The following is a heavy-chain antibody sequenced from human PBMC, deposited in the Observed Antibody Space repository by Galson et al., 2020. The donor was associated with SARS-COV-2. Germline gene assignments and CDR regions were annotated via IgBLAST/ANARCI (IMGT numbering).Heavy chain of an antibody. CDR3: ARTRLYYDCWSGYYYYMDV. CDR2: IDWDADK. D-gene: IGHD3-3*01. V-gene: IGHV2-70*01. J-gene: IGHJ6*03. Sequence: SGPTLVNPTQTLTLPCTFSGFSLRTPGVCVSWIRQPPGKALEWLALIDWDADKYYSTSLKTRLTISKDTSKNQVVLTMTNMDPVDTATYYCARTRLYYDCWSGYYYYMDVWGKGTTVTVSS. CDR1: GFSLRTPGVC.